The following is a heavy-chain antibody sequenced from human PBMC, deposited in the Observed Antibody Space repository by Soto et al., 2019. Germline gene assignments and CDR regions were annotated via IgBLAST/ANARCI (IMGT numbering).Heavy chain of an antibody. D-gene: IGHD3-10*01. CDR3: ATGQVLYGSEY. J-gene: IGHJ1*01. CDR1: GGSINHFY. CDR2: IYYTGTT. Sequence: QVQLQESGPGLVKPLETLSLTCTVSGGSINHFYWSWVRQPPGKALEWIGYIYYTGTTNYNPSLKSRVTTSLDTSKNQCSLRLTSVTAADTDVYYCATGQVLYGSEYWGQGILVTASS. V-gene: IGHV4-59*01.